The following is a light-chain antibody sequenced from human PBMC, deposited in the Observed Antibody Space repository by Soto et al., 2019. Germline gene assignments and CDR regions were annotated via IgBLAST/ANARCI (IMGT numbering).Light chain of an antibody. CDR1: QSISTY. CDR3: QQYENLPT. Sequence: DIQMTQSPSSLSASVGDRVTITCRASQSISTYLNWYQQKSGKAPKLLIYAASSLQSGVPSRFSGSGSGTDFTLTIRRLQPEDIATYYCQQYENLPTFGQGTRLEIK. J-gene: IGKJ5*01. V-gene: IGKV1-39*01. CDR2: AAS.